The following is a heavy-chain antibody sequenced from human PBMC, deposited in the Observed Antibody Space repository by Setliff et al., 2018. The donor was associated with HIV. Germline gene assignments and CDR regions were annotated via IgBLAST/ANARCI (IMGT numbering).Heavy chain of an antibody. CDR2: IYTSGST. D-gene: IGHD3-3*01. J-gene: IGHJ6*03. Sequence: SETLSLTCTVSGGSISSHYWSWIRQPPGKGLEWIGHIYTSGSTNYNPSLKSRVTMSVGTSKNQFPLKLSSVTAADTAVYYCARCYYNFWSGYPLDYMDVWGKGTTVTVSS. CDR1: GGSISSHY. V-gene: IGHV4-4*08. CDR3: ARCYYNFWSGYPLDYMDV.